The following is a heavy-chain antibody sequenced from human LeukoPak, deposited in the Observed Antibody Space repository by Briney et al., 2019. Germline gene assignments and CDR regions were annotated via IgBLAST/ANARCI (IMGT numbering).Heavy chain of an antibody. CDR2: ISGNGGGT. CDR3: ARGTKVIVVDNYFDY. Sequence: GGSLRLSCAASGFTFNNYAMSWVRQAPGKGREWVSAISGNGGGTYYADSVKGRFTISRDNSKNTLYLQMNSLRVDDTAVYYCARGTKVIVVDNYFDYWGQGTLVTVSS. V-gene: IGHV3-23*01. CDR1: GFTFNNYA. D-gene: IGHD3-22*01. J-gene: IGHJ4*02.